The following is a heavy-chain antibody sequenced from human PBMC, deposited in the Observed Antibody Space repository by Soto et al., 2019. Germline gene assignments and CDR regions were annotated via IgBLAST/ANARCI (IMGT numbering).Heavy chain of an antibody. Sequence: GESLKISCKGSGYSFTSYWIGWVRQMPGKGLEWMGIIYPGDSDTRYSPSFQGQVTISADKSISTAYLQWSSLKASDTAMYYCARHIRGRVSMAGWFDPWGQGTLVTVSS. D-gene: IGHD6-19*01. CDR3: ARHIRGRVSMAGWFDP. J-gene: IGHJ5*02. CDR2: IYPGDSDT. V-gene: IGHV5-51*01. CDR1: GYSFTSYW.